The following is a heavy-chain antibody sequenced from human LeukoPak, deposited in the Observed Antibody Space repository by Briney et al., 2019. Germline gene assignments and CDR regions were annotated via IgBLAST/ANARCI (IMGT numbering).Heavy chain of an antibody. V-gene: IGHV3-7*01. D-gene: IGHD3-3*01. CDR1: GFTFSSYG. Sequence: GGSLRLSCAASGFTFSSYGMHWVRQAPGEGLEWVANIKQDGSEKYYVDSVKGRFTISRDNAKNSLYLQMNSLRAEDTAVYYCARDSAIFGVVIIRYYYYMDVWGKGTTATVSS. CDR3: ARDSAIFGVVIIRYYYYMDV. CDR2: IKQDGSEK. J-gene: IGHJ6*03.